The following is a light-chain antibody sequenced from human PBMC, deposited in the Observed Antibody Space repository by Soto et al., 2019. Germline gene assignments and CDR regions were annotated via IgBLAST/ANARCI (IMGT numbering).Light chain of an antibody. CDR2: RND. CDR1: SSNIGRNY. CDR3: AAWDDSLSGVV. Sequence: QLVLTQPPSASGTPGQRVTMSCSGSSSNIGRNYVYWYQQFPGTAPKLLIYRNDKRPSGVPDRFSASKSGTSVSLAISGLRSEDEADYYCAAWDDSLSGVVFGGGTKVTVL. J-gene: IGLJ2*01. V-gene: IGLV1-47*01.